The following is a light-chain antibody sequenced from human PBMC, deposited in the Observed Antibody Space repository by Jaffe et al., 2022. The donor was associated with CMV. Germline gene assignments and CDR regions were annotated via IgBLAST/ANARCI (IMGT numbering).Light chain of an antibody. CDR1: QGINND. CDR3: QHLNSYPRGYT. Sequence: DIQLTQSPSFLSPSVGDRVTITCRASQGINNDLAWYQQKPGKAPKLLIYGVSTLESGVPSRFSGSGSGTEFTLTISSLQPEDFATYYCQHLNSYPRGYTFGQGTKLEIK. J-gene: IGKJ2*01. CDR2: GVS. V-gene: IGKV1-9*01.